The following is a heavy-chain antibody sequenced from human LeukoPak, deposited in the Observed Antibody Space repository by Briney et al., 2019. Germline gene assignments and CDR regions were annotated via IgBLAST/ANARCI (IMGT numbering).Heavy chain of an antibody. Sequence: SETLSLTCTVSGGSISSGSYYWSWIRQPAGKGLEWIGRIYTSGSTNYNPSLKSRVTISVDTSKNQFPLKLSSVTAADTAVYYCARDYSSSWYYYYYMDVWGKGTTVTVSS. CDR1: GGSISSGSYY. J-gene: IGHJ6*03. D-gene: IGHD6-13*01. CDR2: IYTSGST. V-gene: IGHV4-61*02. CDR3: ARDYSSSWYYYYYMDV.